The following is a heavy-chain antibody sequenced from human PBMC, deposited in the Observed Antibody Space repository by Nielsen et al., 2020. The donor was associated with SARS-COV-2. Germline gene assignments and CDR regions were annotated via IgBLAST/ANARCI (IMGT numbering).Heavy chain of an antibody. CDR2: IKQDGSEK. V-gene: IGHV3-7*01. D-gene: IGHD4-17*01. CDR3: ARGTLMTTVTTLKYYYYYGMDV. CDR1: GFTFSSYW. Sequence: GESLKISCAASGFTFSSYWMSWVRQAPGKGLEWVANIKQDGSEKYYVDSVKGRFTISRENAKNSLYLQMNSLRAGDTAVYYCARGTLMTTVTTLKYYYYYGMDVWGQGTTVTVSS. J-gene: IGHJ6*02.